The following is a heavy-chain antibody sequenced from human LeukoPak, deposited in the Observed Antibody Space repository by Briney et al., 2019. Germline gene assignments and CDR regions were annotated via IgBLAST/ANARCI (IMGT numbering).Heavy chain of an antibody. Sequence: PSETLSLTCTVSGGSISSSSYWAWIRQPPGKGLEWIGEINHSGSTNYNPSLKSRVTISVDTSKNQFSLKLSSVTAADTAVYYCARGMLVIAVAGKGSGYFDYWGQGTLVTVSS. V-gene: IGHV4-39*07. J-gene: IGHJ4*02. D-gene: IGHD6-19*01. CDR2: INHSGST. CDR3: ARGMLVIAVAGKGSGYFDY. CDR1: GGSISSSSY.